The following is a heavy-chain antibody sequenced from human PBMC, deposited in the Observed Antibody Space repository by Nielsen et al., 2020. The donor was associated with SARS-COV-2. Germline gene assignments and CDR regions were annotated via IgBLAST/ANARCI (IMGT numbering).Heavy chain of an antibody. CDR3: ARGRGIAVAVDSDY. V-gene: IGHV3-21*01. CDR1: GFTFSSYS. Sequence: GESLKISCAASGFTFSSYSMNWVRQAPGKGLEWVSSISSSSSYIYYADSVKGRFTISRDNAKNSLYLQMNSLRAEDTAVYYCARGRGIAVAVDSDYWGQGTLVTVSS. D-gene: IGHD6-19*01. J-gene: IGHJ4*02. CDR2: ISSSSSYI.